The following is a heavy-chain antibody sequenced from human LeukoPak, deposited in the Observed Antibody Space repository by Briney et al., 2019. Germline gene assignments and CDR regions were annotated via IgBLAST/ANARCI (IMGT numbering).Heavy chain of an antibody. CDR3: ALGVYYYGMDV. CDR1: GYTFTSYG. J-gene: IGHJ6*02. D-gene: IGHD2-8*01. V-gene: IGHV1-69*13. Sequence: GASVKVSCKASGYTFTSYGISWVRQAPGQGLEWMGGIIPIFGTANYAQKFQGGVTITADESTSTAYMELSSLRSEDTAVYYCALGVYYYGMDVWGQGTTVTVSS. CDR2: IIPIFGTA.